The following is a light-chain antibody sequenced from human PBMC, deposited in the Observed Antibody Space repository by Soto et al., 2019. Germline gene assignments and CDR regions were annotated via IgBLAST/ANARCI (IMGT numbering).Light chain of an antibody. CDR2: DVA. CDR1: SSDVGGSNF. CDR3: VSYTSSTTYV. J-gene: IGLJ1*01. V-gene: IGLV2-14*03. Sequence: QSALTQPASVSDSPGQSITISCTGTSSDVGGSNFVSWYQQNPGKPPKLIIYDVANLPSGVSNRFSGSKSGSTASLIISRLQTEDEADYYFVSYTSSTTYVFGTGTKLTVL.